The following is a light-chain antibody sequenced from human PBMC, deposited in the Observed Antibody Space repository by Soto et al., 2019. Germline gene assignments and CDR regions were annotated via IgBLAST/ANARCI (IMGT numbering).Light chain of an antibody. CDR1: QSIAAS. J-gene: IGKJ1*01. Sequence: DVQMTQSPSTLSASVGDSVTITCRASQSIAASLAWYQLKPGEAPKLLIYDVSNLESGVPSRFSGSGSGTEFSLTIRILHPDDFATYYCQQYDYSRTFGQGTKVEIK. CDR3: QQYDYSRT. V-gene: IGKV1-5*01. CDR2: DVS.